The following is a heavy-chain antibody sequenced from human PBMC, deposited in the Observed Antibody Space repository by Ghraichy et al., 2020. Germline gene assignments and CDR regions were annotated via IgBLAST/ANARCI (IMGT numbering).Heavy chain of an antibody. Sequence: SETLSLTCTVSGGSISSSSYYWGWIRQPPGKGLEWIGSIYYSGSTYYNPSLKSRVTISVDTSKNQFSLKLSSVTAADTAVYYCARWYSSGWYVGENYFDYWGQGTLVTVSS. CDR1: GGSISSSSYY. V-gene: IGHV4-39*01. CDR3: ARWYSSGWYVGENYFDY. CDR2: IYYSGST. J-gene: IGHJ4*02. D-gene: IGHD6-19*01.